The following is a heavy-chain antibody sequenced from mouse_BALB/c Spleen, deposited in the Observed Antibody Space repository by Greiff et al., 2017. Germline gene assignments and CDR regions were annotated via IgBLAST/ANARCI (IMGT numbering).Heavy chain of an antibody. D-gene: IGHD1-1*01. J-gene: IGHJ4*01. CDR2: INPSTGYT. CDR1: GYTFTSYW. Sequence: VQLQESGAELAKPGASVSMSCKASGYTFTSYWMHWVKQRPGQGLEWIGYINPSTGYTEYNQMFKNKATLTADKSSSTAYMQPSNLTSDDSAVYYCASYYGSSYAMDYWGQGTSVTVSA. CDR3: ASYYGSSYAMDY. V-gene: IGHV1-7*01.